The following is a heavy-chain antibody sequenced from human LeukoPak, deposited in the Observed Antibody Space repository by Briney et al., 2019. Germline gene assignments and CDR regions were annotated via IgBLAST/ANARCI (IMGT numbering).Heavy chain of an antibody. CDR1: GFTFTSYW. V-gene: IGHV3-7*01. J-gene: IGHJ4*02. D-gene: IGHD1-26*01. Sequence: GGPLRLSCAASGFTFTSYWMSWVRQAPGKGLEWVANIKQDGSEKYYVDSVKGRFTISRDNAKNSLYLQMNSLRVEDTAVYYCAKGGPPTGASPRPWDFNYWGQGTLVTVSS. CDR3: AKGGPPTGASPRPWDFNY. CDR2: IKQDGSEK.